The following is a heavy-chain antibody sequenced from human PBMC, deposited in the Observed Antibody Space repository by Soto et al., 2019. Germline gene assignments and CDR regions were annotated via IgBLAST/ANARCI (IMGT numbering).Heavy chain of an antibody. Sequence: QVQLVQSGAEVKKPGASVKVSCKASGYTFTSSGLSWVRQAPGQGLEWMGWISAYNGNTNYAQKLQGRVTMTTDTSTGTANMELSTLTSYHTAVHYCARAPIDFWISRHDYFGHGTLVTVSS. CDR2: ISAYNGNT. CDR3: ARAPIDFWISRHDY. J-gene: IGHJ4*01. V-gene: IGHV1-18*01. D-gene: IGHD3-3*01. CDR1: GYTFTSSG.